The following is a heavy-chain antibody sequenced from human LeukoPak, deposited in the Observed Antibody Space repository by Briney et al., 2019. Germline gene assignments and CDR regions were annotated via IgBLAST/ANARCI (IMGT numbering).Heavy chain of an antibody. V-gene: IGHV4-34*01. CDR2: INHSGST. Sequence: PWGPRSLPFASSGGSFSGYYWSGVRQPPGKGRGWIGEINHSGSTNYNPSLKSRVTISVDTTKNQFCLKLSSVTTADTAVYYCARGSMELWFSSGYYYMDVWGKGTTVTVSS. J-gene: IGHJ6*03. CDR1: GGSFSGYY. CDR3: ARGSMELWFSSGYYYMDV. D-gene: IGHD5-18*01.